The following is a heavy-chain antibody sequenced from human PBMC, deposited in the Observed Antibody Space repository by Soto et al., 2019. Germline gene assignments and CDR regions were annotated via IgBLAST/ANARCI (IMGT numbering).Heavy chain of an antibody. CDR3: ARHNYGSGSTYFDY. Sequence: PSETLSLTCTVSGGSISRYYWSWIRQPPGKGLEWIGYIYDSGSTNYNPSLKSRVTISVDTSKNQFSLKLNSMTAADTAVYYCARHNYGSGSTYFDYWGQGTLVTVS. V-gene: IGHV4-59*08. J-gene: IGHJ4*02. CDR1: GGSISRYY. D-gene: IGHD3-10*01. CDR2: IYDSGST.